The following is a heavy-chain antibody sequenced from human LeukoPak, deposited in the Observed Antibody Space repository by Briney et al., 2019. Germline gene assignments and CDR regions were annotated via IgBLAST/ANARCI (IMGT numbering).Heavy chain of an antibody. V-gene: IGHV1-46*01. CDR1: GYTFTSNS. CDR3: AGPYGDYGGLDY. Sequence: GASVKVSCKTSGYTFTSNSIHWVRQAPGQGLEWMGIINPSGGSTSYAQKFQGRVTMTRDTSTSTVYMELSSLRSEDTAVYYCAGPYGDYGGLDYWGQGTLVTVSS. J-gene: IGHJ4*02. CDR2: INPSGGST. D-gene: IGHD4-17*01.